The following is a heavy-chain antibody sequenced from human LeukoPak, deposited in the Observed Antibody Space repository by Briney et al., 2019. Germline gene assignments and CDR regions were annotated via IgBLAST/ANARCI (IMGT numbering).Heavy chain of an antibody. CDR2: IYYSGST. CDR1: GGSIRSYY. Sequence: PSETLSLTCTVSGGSIRSYYWNWIRQPPGKGLEWIGYIYYSGSTNYNPSLKSRVTMSVDTSTNQFSLKLNSVTAADTAVYYCARWSSGNYYGRDFDYWGQGTLVTVSS. CDR3: ARWSSGNYYGRDFDY. J-gene: IGHJ4*02. V-gene: IGHV4-59*08. D-gene: IGHD1-26*01.